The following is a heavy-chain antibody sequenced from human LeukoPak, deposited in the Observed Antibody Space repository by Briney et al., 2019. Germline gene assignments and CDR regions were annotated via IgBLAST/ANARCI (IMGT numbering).Heavy chain of an antibody. V-gene: IGHV4-59*08. CDR1: GGSIGTYD. Sequence: SETLSLTCTVSGGSIGTYDWGWIRQSPGKGLDWVGYMDKTGRMYYNPSLYSRVTMSEATSRHHFSVKLDSVTAAETAIYYCASGPWELDYWGQGTLVTVSS. CDR2: MDKTGRM. J-gene: IGHJ4*02. D-gene: IGHD1-26*01. CDR3: ASGPWELDY.